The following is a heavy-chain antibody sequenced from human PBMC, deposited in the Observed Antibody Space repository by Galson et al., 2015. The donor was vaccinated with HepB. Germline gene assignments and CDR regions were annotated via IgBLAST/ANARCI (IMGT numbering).Heavy chain of an antibody. Sequence: SVKVSCKASGGTFSSYTISWVRQAPGQGLEWMGRIIPILGIANYAQKFQGRVTITADKSTSTAYMELSSLRSEDTAVCYCARDPRVAVGATKVPDYYYGMDVWGQGTTVTVSS. CDR3: ARDPRVAVGATKVPDYYYGMDV. V-gene: IGHV1-69*04. CDR1: GGTFSSYT. CDR2: IIPILGIA. D-gene: IGHD1-26*01. J-gene: IGHJ6*02.